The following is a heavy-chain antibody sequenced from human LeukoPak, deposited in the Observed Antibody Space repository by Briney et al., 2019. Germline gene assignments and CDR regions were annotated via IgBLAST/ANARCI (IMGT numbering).Heavy chain of an antibody. V-gene: IGHV4-39*01. D-gene: IGHD3-3*01. CDR1: GGSISSSSYY. CDR3: ARHVRGFLESRRPNWFDP. J-gene: IGHJ5*02. CDR2: IYYSGST. Sequence: SETLSLTCTVSGGSISSSSYYWGWIRQPPGKGLEWIGSIYYSGSTYYNPSLKSRVTISVDTSKNQFSLKLSSVTAADTAVYYCARHVRGFLESRRPNWFDPWGQGTLVTVSS.